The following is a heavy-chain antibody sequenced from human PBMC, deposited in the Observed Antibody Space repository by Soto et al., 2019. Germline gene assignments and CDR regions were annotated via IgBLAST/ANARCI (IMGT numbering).Heavy chain of an antibody. CDR1: GVTVSSNY. V-gene: IGHV3-66*04. CDR3: ARHAYNYGGVYFDY. D-gene: IGHD5-18*01. Sequence: EVQLVESGGGLVQPGGSLRLSCAASGVTVSSNYMSWVRQAPGKGLEWVSVIYSGGSTYYADSVKGRFTISRDNSKNTLYLQMNSLRAEDTAVYYCARHAYNYGGVYFDYWGQGTLVTVSS. CDR2: IYSGGST. J-gene: IGHJ4*02.